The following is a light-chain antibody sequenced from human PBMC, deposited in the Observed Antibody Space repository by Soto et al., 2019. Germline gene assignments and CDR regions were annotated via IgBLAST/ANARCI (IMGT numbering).Light chain of an antibody. V-gene: IGLV1-44*01. Sequence: QSVLTQPPSASGTPGQRVTISCSGSFSNIGSNSVNWYQQLPGTAPKLLIYSDNQRPSGVPDRFSGSKSGTSASLAISGLLSEDEADYYCSSYSRTSFYVFGTGTKLTVL. CDR1: FSNIGSNS. J-gene: IGLJ1*01. CDR3: SSYSRTSFYV. CDR2: SDN.